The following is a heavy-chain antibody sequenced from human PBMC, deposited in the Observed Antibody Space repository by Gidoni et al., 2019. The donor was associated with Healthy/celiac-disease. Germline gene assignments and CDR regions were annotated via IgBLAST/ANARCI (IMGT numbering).Heavy chain of an antibody. CDR1: GFSLSTSGVG. D-gene: IGHD2-15*01. J-gene: IGHJ3*02. CDR3: AHRPSLGYCSGGSCSDAFDI. V-gene: IGHV2-5*02. CDR2: IYWDDDK. Sequence: QITLKESGPTLVKPTQTLTLTCTFSGFSLSTSGVGVGWIRQPPGKALAWLALIYWDDDKRYSPSLKSRLTITKDTSKNQVVLTMTNMDPVDTATYYCAHRPSLGYCSGGSCSDAFDIWGQGTMVTVAS.